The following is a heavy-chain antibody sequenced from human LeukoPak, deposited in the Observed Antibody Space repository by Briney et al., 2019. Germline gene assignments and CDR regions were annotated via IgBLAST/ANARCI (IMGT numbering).Heavy chain of an antibody. CDR2: ISGSGDST. J-gene: IGHJ4*02. Sequence: PGGSLRLSCAASGFTFSSYAMSWVRQAPGKGLEWVSVISGSGDSTYYADSVKGRFTISRDNSKNTPYLQMNSLRAEDTAIYYCAKAKANWNYDSFDYWGQGTLVTVSS. CDR3: AKAKANWNYDSFDY. V-gene: IGHV3-23*01. CDR1: GFTFSSYA. D-gene: IGHD1-7*01.